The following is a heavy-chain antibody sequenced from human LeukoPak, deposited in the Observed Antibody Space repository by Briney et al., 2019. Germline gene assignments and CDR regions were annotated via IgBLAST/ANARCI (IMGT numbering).Heavy chain of an antibody. Sequence: GGSLRLSCAASGFTFSSYAMSWVRQAPGKGLEWVAVISYDGSNEYYAQSVKGRFTISRDNSKNTLYLQMNSLRDEDTALYYCARVGDSSGYYYADYWGQGTVVTVSS. J-gene: IGHJ4*02. V-gene: IGHV3-30-3*01. CDR3: ARVGDSSGYYYADY. CDR1: GFTFSSYA. CDR2: ISYDGSNE. D-gene: IGHD3-22*01.